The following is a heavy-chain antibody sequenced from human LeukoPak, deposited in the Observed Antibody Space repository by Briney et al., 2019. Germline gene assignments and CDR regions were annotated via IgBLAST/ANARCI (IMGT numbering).Heavy chain of an antibody. Sequence: GRSLRLSCAASGFTFSSYAMSWVRHAPGKGLEWVSAISGSGGSTYYADSVKGRFTISRDNSKNTLYLQMNSLRAEDTAVYYCAKAPYYYGSGSYYSMVVGFDYWGQGTLVTVSS. D-gene: IGHD3-10*01. CDR3: AKAPYYYGSGSYYSMVVGFDY. CDR2: ISGSGGST. V-gene: IGHV3-23*01. CDR1: GFTFSSYA. J-gene: IGHJ4*02.